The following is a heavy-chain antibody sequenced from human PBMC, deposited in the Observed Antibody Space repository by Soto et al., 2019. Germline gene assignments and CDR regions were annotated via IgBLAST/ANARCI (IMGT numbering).Heavy chain of an antibody. CDR3: ASRDPGTSVDY. Sequence: KPSETLSLTCAVSGGSFTSNNWWTWVRQPPGQGLEWIGEIYRTGSTNYNPSLKSRVTISLDKSENQFSLKVTSLTAADTAVYYCASRDPGTSVDYWGHGTLVTVSS. V-gene: IGHV4-4*02. D-gene: IGHD1-7*01. CDR2: IYRTGST. CDR1: GGSFTSNNW. J-gene: IGHJ4*01.